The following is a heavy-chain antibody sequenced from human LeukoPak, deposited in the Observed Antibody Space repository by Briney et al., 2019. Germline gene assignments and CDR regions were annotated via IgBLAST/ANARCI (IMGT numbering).Heavy chain of an antibody. V-gene: IGHV3-21*01. D-gene: IGHD3-10*01. CDR1: GFTVSSNY. J-gene: IGHJ4*02. Sequence: GGSLRLSCAASGFTVSSNYMSWVRQAPGKGLEWVSSISSSSSYIYYADSVKGRFTISRDNAKNSLYLQMNSLRAEDTAVYYCARRREGTYYYGSGSYLGLIDYWGQGTLVTVSS. CDR2: ISSSSSYI. CDR3: ARRREGTYYYGSGSYLGLIDY.